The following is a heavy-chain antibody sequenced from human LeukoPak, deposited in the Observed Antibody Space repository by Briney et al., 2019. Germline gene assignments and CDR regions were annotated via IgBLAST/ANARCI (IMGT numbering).Heavy chain of an antibody. CDR1: GXTFSSYE. D-gene: IGHD3-22*01. CDR2: ISSSGSTK. J-gene: IGHJ3*02. CDR3: HYDSSGHDAFDI. Sequence: PGGSLRLSWAASGXTFSSYEMNWVRQAPGKGLEWVSSISSSGSTKYYADSLKGRFTISRDSARNSLYLQMNSLRAEDTAVYYCHYDSSGHDAFDIWGQGTMVTVSS. V-gene: IGHV3-48*03.